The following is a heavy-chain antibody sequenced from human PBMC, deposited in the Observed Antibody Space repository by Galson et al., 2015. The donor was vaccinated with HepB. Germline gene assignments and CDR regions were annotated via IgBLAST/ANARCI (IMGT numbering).Heavy chain of an antibody. J-gene: IGHJ5*02. CDR2: INPSGGST. Sequence: SVKVSCKASGYTFTSYYMHWVRQAPGQGLEWMGIINPSGGSTSYAQKFQGRVTVTRDTSTSTVYMELSSLRSEDTAVYYCARDEFTGYCSSTSCYKGRHGWFDPWGQGTLVTVSS. CDR1: GYTFTSYY. D-gene: IGHD2-2*02. CDR3: ARDEFTGYCSSTSCYKGRHGWFDP. V-gene: IGHV1-46*03.